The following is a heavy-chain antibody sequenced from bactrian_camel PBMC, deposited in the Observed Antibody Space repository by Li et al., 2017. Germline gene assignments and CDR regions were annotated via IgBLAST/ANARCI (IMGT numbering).Heavy chain of an antibody. D-gene: IGHD5*01. V-gene: IGHV3S53*01. CDR3: AADPRLWVGYSGIPSASDFAY. CDR1: GATSSRNL. Sequence: HVQLVESGGGLVQAGGSLRLACAASGATSSRNLMGWFRQAPGKEREGVAVLGGPDSTIYAESVKGRFTISKDDASYTLFLQMNRLQPEDTAMYYCAADPRLWVGYSGIPSASDFAYWGQGTQVTVS. J-gene: IGHJ6*01. CDR2: LGGPDST.